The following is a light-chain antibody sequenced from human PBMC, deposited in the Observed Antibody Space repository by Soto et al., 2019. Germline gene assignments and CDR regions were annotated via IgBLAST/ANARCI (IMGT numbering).Light chain of an antibody. CDR1: SSDIGRYNY. Sequence: QSFLSQPASVSGSPGHSITISCTGTSSDIGRYNYVSWFQQHPGKVPKLVIFEVNYRPSGVSDRFSGSKSGNTASLTITGLQAEDEADYYCTSCITANTRCVFGSGTKVTVL. V-gene: IGLV2-14*01. CDR3: TSCITANTRCV. CDR2: EVN. J-gene: IGLJ1*01.